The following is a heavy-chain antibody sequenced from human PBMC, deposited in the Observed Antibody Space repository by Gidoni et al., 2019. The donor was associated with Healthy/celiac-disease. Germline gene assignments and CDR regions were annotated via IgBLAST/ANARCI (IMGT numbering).Heavy chain of an antibody. V-gene: IGHV4-34*01. CDR1: GGSFRGYY. CDR3: ARGTYYDFWSGAYYYYMDV. CDR2: INHSGST. Sequence: HVQLQQWSAGLWKPSETLSLTCAVSGGSFRGYYWSRIRQPPGKGLKWIEEINHSGSTNYTPSRKIRVTISVDTSKNQFSLKLSSVTAADTALYYCARGTYYDFWSGAYYYYMDVWGKGTTVTVSS. D-gene: IGHD3-3*01. J-gene: IGHJ6*03.